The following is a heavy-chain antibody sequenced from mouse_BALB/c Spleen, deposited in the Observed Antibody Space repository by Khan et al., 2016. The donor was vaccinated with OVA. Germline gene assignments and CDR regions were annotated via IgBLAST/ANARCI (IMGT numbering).Heavy chain of an antibody. D-gene: IGHD2-14*01. Sequence: QIQLVQSGAELARPGASVKMSCKASGYTFTSYTIHWIKQRPGQGLEWIGYINPSSGYTNYNQKFKDKATLTADKSSTTAYMQLSSLTSDDSAVYYCARDGAYDRNDGGFAYWGQGTLVTVSA. CDR2: INPSSGYT. CDR3: ARDGAYDRNDGGFAY. CDR1: GYTFTSYT. V-gene: IGHV1-4*01. J-gene: IGHJ3*01.